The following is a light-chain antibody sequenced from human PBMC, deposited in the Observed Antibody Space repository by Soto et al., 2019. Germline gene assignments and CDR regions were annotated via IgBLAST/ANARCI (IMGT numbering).Light chain of an antibody. Sequence: QSALTQPPSVSGAPGQRVTISCAGSTSNIGAGYDVHWYQQLPGKAPKVLVYENDKRPSGVTDRFSGSKSGTSGSLAITGLQAEDEADYYCQSYDSYLSHVVFGGGTKLTVL. CDR3: QSYDSYLSHVV. V-gene: IGLV1-40*01. CDR2: END. CDR1: TSNIGAGYD. J-gene: IGLJ2*01.